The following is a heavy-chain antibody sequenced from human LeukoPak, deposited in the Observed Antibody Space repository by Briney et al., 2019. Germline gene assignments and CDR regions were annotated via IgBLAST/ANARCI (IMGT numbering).Heavy chain of an antibody. J-gene: IGHJ6*02. V-gene: IGHV4-31*03. D-gene: IGHD2-2*01. Sequence: SETLSLTCTVSGASISSGGYYWNWIRQHPGGGLEWIGYIYDSGTTYYNPSLKSRATILVDTSKSQFSLKLSSVTAADTAVYYCARDHLKPSSSSTSSYGLDVWGQGTTVTVSS. CDR3: ARDHLKPSSSSTSSYGLDV. CDR2: IYDSGTT. CDR1: GASISSGGYY.